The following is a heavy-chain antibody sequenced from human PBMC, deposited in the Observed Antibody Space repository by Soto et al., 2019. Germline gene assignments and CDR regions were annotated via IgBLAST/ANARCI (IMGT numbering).Heavy chain of an antibody. CDR2: IHHSGST. D-gene: IGHD1-26*01. Sequence: SETLSLTCAVYGGSISSYYWSWFRQPPGKCLEWIGEIHHSGSTNYNPSLKSRVLISLDTSKNHFFLSLTSVTAADTAVYYCARWARSSIGGKDFDYWGQGXLVTVYS. J-gene: IGHJ4*02. CDR1: GGSISSYY. V-gene: IGHV4-34*01. CDR3: ARWARSSIGGKDFDY.